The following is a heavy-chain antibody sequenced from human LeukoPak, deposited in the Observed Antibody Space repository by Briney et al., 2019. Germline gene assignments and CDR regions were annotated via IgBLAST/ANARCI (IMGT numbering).Heavy chain of an antibody. CDR2: ISSSSSYI. CDR1: GFTFSSYS. V-gene: IGHV3-21*01. Sequence: PGGSLRLSCAASGFTFSSYSMNWVRQAPGKGLEWVSSISSSSSYIYYADPVKGRFTISRDNAKNSLYLQMNSLRAEDTAVYYCARGNDYGDYVFDYWGQGTLVTVSS. D-gene: IGHD4-17*01. CDR3: ARGNDYGDYVFDY. J-gene: IGHJ4*02.